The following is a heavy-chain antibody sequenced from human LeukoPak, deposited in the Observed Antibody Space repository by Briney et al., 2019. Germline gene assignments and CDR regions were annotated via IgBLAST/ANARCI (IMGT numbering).Heavy chain of an antibody. CDR2: VNAGNGNT. D-gene: IGHD5-12*01. CDR1: GYTFTSYA. Sequence: GASVTVSCKASGYTFTSYAMHWVRQAPGQRLEWMGWVNAGNGNTKYSQKFQGRVTITRDTSASTAYMELSSLRSEDTAVYSCARGVATNRYYFDYWGQGTLVIVSS. CDR3: ARGVATNRYYFDY. V-gene: IGHV1-3*01. J-gene: IGHJ4*02.